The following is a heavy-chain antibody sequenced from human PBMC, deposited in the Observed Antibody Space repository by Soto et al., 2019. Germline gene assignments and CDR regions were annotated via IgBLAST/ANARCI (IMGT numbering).Heavy chain of an antibody. D-gene: IGHD5-12*01. CDR2: ISYDGSNK. V-gene: IGHV3-30*03. CDR1: GFTFSSYG. Sequence: GGSLRLSCAASGFTFSSYGMHWVRQAPGKGLEWVAVISYDGSNKYYADSVKGRFTISRDNSKNTLYLQMNSLRGEDTAVYYCATVGYSGYDGDFHYWGQGTLVTVSS. J-gene: IGHJ4*02. CDR3: ATVGYSGYDGDFHY.